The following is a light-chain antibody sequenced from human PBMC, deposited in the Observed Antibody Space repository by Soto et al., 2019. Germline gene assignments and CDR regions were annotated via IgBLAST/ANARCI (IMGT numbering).Light chain of an antibody. J-gene: IGLJ1*01. CDR2: EVI. V-gene: IGLV2-14*01. CDR3: SSYTSSSTYV. Sequence: QSALTQPASVSGSPGQSITISCTGTSSDVGGYGYVSWYQQHPGKAPKLMIYEVINRPSGVSSRFSGSKSGNTASLTISGLQAEDEADYYCSSYTSSSTYVFGTGTKLTVL. CDR1: SSDVGGYGY.